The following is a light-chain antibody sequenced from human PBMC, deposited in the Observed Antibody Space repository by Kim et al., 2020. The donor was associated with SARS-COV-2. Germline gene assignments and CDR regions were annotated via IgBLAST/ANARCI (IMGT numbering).Light chain of an antibody. CDR2: GAS. CDR3: QKYNGAPWT. CDR1: QDISSN. Sequence: ASVGEIVTITCLASQDISSNVACYQQKPGKVPKLLSYGASALHSGVPSRFSGSVSGTDFTLTISTLQPADVATYYCQKYNGAPWTFGQGTKVDIQ. V-gene: IGKV1-27*01. J-gene: IGKJ1*01.